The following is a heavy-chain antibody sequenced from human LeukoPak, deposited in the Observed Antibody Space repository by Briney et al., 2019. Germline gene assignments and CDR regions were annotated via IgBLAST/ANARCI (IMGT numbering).Heavy chain of an antibody. V-gene: IGHV3-23*01. Sequence: GGSLRLSCAASGFTLSNYAMNWVRQSPGKGLEWVSGVSGTGTYTYFADSVKGRFTISRDNSRNTLYLQMNSLRAEDTAVYYCARDTSHNYGTHYGMDVWGQGTTVTVSS. D-gene: IGHD4-17*01. CDR2: VSGTGTYT. CDR3: ARDTSHNYGTHYGMDV. J-gene: IGHJ6*02. CDR1: GFTLSNYA.